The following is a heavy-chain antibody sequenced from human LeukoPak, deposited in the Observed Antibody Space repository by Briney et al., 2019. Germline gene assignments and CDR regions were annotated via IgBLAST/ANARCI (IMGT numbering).Heavy chain of an antibody. Sequence: PSETLSLTCTVSGGSISSSSDYWGWIRQPPGKGLEWIGSINYSGTTYYNPSLKSRVTISVDTSKNQFSLKLSSVTAADTAVYYCARHWGNSSGWFNAYYYYGMDVWGQGTTVTVSS. CDR1: GGSISSSSDY. D-gene: IGHD6-19*01. CDR2: INYSGTT. CDR3: ARHWGNSSGWFNAYYYYGMDV. J-gene: IGHJ6*02. V-gene: IGHV4-39*01.